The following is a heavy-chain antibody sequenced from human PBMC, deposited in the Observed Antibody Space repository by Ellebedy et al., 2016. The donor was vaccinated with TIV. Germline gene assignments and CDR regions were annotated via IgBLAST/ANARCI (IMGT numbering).Heavy chain of an antibody. Sequence: AASVKVSCKASGYTFTNYAMHWVRQAPGQRLEWMGWINAGNGNTKYSQKFQGRVTITRDTSATTAYMEVSSLRSEDTAVYQCARRAEYGDYVGYWGQGTLVTVSS. CDR2: INAGNGNT. CDR1: GYTFTNYA. D-gene: IGHD4-17*01. CDR3: ARRAEYGDYVGY. V-gene: IGHV1-3*01. J-gene: IGHJ4*02.